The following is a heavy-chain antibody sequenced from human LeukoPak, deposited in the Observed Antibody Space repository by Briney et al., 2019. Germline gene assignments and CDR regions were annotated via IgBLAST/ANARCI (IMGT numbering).Heavy chain of an antibody. J-gene: IGHJ5*02. Sequence: SETLSLTCTVSGGSISSYYWSWIRQPPGKGLEWIGYIYCSGSTNYNPSLKSRATISVDTSKNQFSLKLSSVTAADTAVYYCARYSGSSLNWFDPWGQGTLVTVSS. V-gene: IGHV4-59*01. CDR2: IYCSGST. CDR3: ARYSGSSLNWFDP. CDR1: GGSISSYY. D-gene: IGHD1-26*01.